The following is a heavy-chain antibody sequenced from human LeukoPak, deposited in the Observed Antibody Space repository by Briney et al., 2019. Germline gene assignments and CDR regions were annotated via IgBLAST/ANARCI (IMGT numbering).Heavy chain of an antibody. J-gene: IGHJ6*02. CDR1: GYTFTSYY. CDR2: INPSGGST. D-gene: IGHD2-21*02. CDR3: ARDEACCGGDCYLHYYYYGMDV. V-gene: IGHV1-46*01. Sequence: GASVKVSCKASGYTFTSYYMHWVRQAPGQGLEWMGIINPSGGSTSYAQKFQGRVTMTRDTSTSTVYMELSSLRSEDTAVYYCARDEACCGGDCYLHYYYYGMDVWGQGTTVTVSS.